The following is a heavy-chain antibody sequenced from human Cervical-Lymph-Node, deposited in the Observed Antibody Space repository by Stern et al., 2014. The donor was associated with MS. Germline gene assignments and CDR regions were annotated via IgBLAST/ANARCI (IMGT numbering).Heavy chain of an antibody. CDR2: IFPGGSDI. CDR1: GYTFTSYW. Sequence: VQLVQSGPEVKRPGESLKISCQASGYTFTSYWIGWVRQMPGKGLEWIAIIFPGGSDIRYSPSFQGQVTISADKSSSTASLHWNNLKASDTAIYYCARQRYFDYWGQGTLVTVSS. CDR3: ARQRYFDY. J-gene: IGHJ4*02. V-gene: IGHV5-51*01.